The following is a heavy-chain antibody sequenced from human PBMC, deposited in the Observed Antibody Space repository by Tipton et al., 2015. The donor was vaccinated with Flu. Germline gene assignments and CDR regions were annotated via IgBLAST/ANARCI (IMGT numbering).Heavy chain of an antibody. CDR1: GGSVSGYY. Sequence: TLSLTCNASGGSVSGYYWSWIRQSQGKGLGWIGYVSHSGSTNYNPSLKSRVTISADTSENQVSLKLTSVTAADTAVYFCARGGPTIFGIIVNGMDVWGQGTTVIVSS. V-gene: IGHV4-59*02. CDR3: ARGGPTIFGIIVNGMDV. D-gene: IGHD3-3*01. CDR2: VSHSGST. J-gene: IGHJ6*01.